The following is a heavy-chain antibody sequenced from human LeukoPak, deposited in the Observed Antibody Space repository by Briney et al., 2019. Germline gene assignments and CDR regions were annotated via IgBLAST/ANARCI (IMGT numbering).Heavy chain of an antibody. Sequence: SETLSLTCTVSGGSISSYYWSRIRQPAGKGLEWIGRIYTSGSTNYNPSLKSRVTMSVDTSKNQFSLKLSSVTAADTAVYYCARDRVHYDSGFDPWGQGTLVTVSS. V-gene: IGHV4-4*07. D-gene: IGHD3-22*01. J-gene: IGHJ5*02. CDR2: IYTSGST. CDR1: GGSISSYY. CDR3: ARDRVHYDSGFDP.